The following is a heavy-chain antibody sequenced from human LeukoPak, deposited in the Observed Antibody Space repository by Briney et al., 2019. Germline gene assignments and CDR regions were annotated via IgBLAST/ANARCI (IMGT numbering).Heavy chain of an antibody. Sequence: SQTLSLTCAVSGGSISSGGYSWSWIRQPPGKGLEWIGYIYHSGSTYYNPSLKSRVTISVDRSKNQFSLKLSSVTAADTAVYYCARGRHGGTMVRGVSFDYWGQGTLVTVSS. CDR2: IYHSGST. V-gene: IGHV4-30-2*01. D-gene: IGHD3-10*01. CDR1: GGSISSGGYS. CDR3: ARGRHGGTMVRGVSFDY. J-gene: IGHJ4*02.